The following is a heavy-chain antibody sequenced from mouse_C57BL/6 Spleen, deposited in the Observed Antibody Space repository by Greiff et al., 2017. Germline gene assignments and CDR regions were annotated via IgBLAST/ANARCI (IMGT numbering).Heavy chain of an antibody. Sequence: EESGPGLVKPSQSLSLTCSVTGYSITSGYYWNWIRQFPGNKLEWMGYISYDGSNNYNPSLKNRISITRDTSKNQFFLKLNSVTTEDTATYYCARDGNPGFDVWGTGTTVTVSS. CDR3: ARDGNPGFDV. CDR1: GYSITSGYY. CDR2: ISYDGSN. D-gene: IGHD2-1*01. J-gene: IGHJ1*03. V-gene: IGHV3-6*01.